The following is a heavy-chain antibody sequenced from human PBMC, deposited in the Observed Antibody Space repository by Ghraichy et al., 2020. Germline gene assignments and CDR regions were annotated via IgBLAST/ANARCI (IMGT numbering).Heavy chain of an antibody. D-gene: IGHD6-6*01. V-gene: IGHV4-4*09. CDR2: IYTSGST. Sequence: SENLSLTCTVSGGSISSYYWSWIRQPPGKGLEWIGYIYTSGSTNYNPSLKSRVTISVDTSKNQFSLKLSSVTAADTAVYYCARLRYSSSSISSFDYWGQGTLVTVSS. J-gene: IGHJ4*02. CDR1: GGSISSYY. CDR3: ARLRYSSSSISSFDY.